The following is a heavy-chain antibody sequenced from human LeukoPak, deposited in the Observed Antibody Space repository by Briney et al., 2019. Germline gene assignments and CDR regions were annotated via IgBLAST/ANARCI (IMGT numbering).Heavy chain of an antibody. J-gene: IGHJ6*02. D-gene: IGHD7-27*01. CDR3: ARAGDILLVSYFHYYGMDV. V-gene: IGHV3-21*01. CDR2: ISSTSNYI. CDR1: GFTFNTYS. Sequence: GGSLRLSCAVSGFTFNTYSMNWVRQAPGKGPEWVSSISSTSNYIYYAESVKGRFAVSRDNAKNSLYLQMNSLRADDTAVYYCARAGDILLVSYFHYYGMDVWGQGTTVTVSS.